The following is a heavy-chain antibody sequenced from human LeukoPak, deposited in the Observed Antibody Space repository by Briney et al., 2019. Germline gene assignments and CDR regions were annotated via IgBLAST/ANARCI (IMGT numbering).Heavy chain of an antibody. D-gene: IGHD5-12*01. V-gene: IGHV3-21*01. CDR2: ITSSSSYI. J-gene: IGHJ3*02. Sequence: PGGSLRLSCAASGFTFSSYSMNWVRQAPGKGLEWVSSITSSSSYIYYADSVKGRFTISRDNAKNSLYLQMNSLRAEDTAVYYCARGATDAFDIWGQGTMVTVSS. CDR3: ARGATDAFDI. CDR1: GFTFSSYS.